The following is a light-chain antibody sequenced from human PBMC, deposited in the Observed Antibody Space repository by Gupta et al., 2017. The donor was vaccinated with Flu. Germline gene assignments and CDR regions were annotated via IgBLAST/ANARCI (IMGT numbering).Light chain of an antibody. CDR1: QSVTTSY. J-gene: IGKJ1*01. V-gene: IGKV3-20*01. CDR3: QHYGSSPGA. CDR2: GAS. Sequence: GTLSLSPGERATLSCRASQSVTTSYLAWDQQTPGQAPRLLIYGASSRAIGIPDRFSGGGSGTDFTLTISRLEPEDFAGHDCQHYGSSPGAFGQGTKVEFK.